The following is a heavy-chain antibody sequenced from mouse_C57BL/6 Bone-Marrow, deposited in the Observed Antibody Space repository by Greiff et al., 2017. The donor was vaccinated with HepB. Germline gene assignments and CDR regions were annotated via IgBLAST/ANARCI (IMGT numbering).Heavy chain of an antibody. CDR2: IDPDDGET. D-gene: IGHD2-4*01. CDR3: ARWYYDYVCYIDV. Sequence: VQLQQSGAELVKPGASVKLSCTASGFNINDYYMHWVKQRTEQGLEWIGRIDPDDGETKYAPKFQGKATITADTSSNTAYMQLSSLTSEDTAVYYGARWYYDYVCYIDVWGTGTSVTVSS. CDR1: GFNINDYY. J-gene: IGHJ1*03. V-gene: IGHV14-2*01.